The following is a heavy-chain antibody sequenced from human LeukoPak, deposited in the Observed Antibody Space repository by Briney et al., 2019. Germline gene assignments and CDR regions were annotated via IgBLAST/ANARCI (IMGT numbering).Heavy chain of an antibody. J-gene: IGHJ3*02. CDR2: ISNSGST. CDR1: GGSIITYY. V-gene: IGHV4-59*12. D-gene: IGHD6-19*01. Sequence: SPSETLSLTCTVSGGSIITYYWSWIRQPPGKGLEWIGYISNSGSTNYNPSLKSRVTISIDTSKNQFSLKLSCVTAADTAVYYCARQPAPYSSGWYDGFDIWGQGTMVTVSA. CDR3: ARQPAPYSSGWYDGFDI.